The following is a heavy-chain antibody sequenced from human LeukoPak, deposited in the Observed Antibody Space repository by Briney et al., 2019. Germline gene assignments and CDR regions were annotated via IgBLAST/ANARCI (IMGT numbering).Heavy chain of an antibody. CDR3: ARSPMVRGVTVLFYFDY. CDR2: INYSGST. Sequence: KPSETLSLTYTVSGGSISSSSYYWGWIRQPPGEGLEWIGSINYSGSTYKNPSLKSRVTTSVDTSKNQFSLKLSSVTAADTAVYYCARSPMVRGVTVLFYFDYWGQGTLVTVSS. J-gene: IGHJ4*02. V-gene: IGHV4-39*01. CDR1: GGSISSSSYY. D-gene: IGHD3-10*01.